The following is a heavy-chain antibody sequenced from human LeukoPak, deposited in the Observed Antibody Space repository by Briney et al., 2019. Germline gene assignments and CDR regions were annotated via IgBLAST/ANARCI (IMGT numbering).Heavy chain of an antibody. CDR1: RGSISNIIYY. CDR2: IYYSGST. J-gene: IGHJ4*02. D-gene: IGHD3-22*01. V-gene: IGHV4-39*07. Sequence: SETLSLTCTVSRGSISNIIYYWGWIRQPPGKGLEWIGSIYYSGSTYYNPSLKSRVTISVDTSKNQFSLKLSSVTAADTAVYYCARDREYENSGYWEFDYWGQGTLVTVSS. CDR3: ARDREYENSGYWEFDY.